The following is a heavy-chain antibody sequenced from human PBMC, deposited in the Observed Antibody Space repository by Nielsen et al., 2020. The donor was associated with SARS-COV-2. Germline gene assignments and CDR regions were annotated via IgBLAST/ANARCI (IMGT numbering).Heavy chain of an antibody. Sequence: GESLKISCAASGFTFSSYAMSWVRQAPGKGLEWVSAISGSGGSTYYADSVKGRFTISRDNSKNTLYLQMNSLRAEDTAVYYCARPKSGSYFDAFDIWGQGTMVT. V-gene: IGHV3-23*01. D-gene: IGHD1-26*01. CDR2: ISGSGGST. J-gene: IGHJ3*02. CDR1: GFTFSSYA. CDR3: ARPKSGSYFDAFDI.